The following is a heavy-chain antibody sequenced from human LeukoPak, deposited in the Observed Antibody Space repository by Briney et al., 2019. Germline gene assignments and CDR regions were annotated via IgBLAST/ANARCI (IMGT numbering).Heavy chain of an antibody. J-gene: IGHJ5*02. CDR2: IIPIFGTA. D-gene: IGHD3-22*01. Sequence: SVKVSCKASGYIFTGYYMYWVRQAPGQGLEWMGGIIPIFGTANYAQKFQGRVTITADESTSTAYMELSSLRSDDTAVYYCAREPPYYDSSGYGFWFDPWGQGTLVTVSS. CDR3: AREPPYYDSSGYGFWFDP. CDR1: GYIFTGYY. V-gene: IGHV1-69*13.